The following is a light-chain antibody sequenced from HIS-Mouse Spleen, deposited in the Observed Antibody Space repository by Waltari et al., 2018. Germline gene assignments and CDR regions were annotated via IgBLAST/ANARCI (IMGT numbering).Light chain of an antibody. J-gene: IGLJ2*01. Sequence: SYELTQPPSVSVSPGQTARITCSGDALPKHYAYWYQPKPGQAPVLVIYKDSERPSGIPERFSGSSSGTTVTLTISGVQAEDEADYYCQSADSSGTPVVFGGGTKLTVL. CDR3: QSADSSGTPVV. V-gene: IGLV3-25*03. CDR2: KDS. CDR1: ALPKHY.